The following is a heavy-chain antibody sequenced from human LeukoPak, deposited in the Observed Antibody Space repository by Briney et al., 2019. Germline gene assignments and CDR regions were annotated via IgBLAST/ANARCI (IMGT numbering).Heavy chain of an antibody. V-gene: IGHV3-21*01. J-gene: IGHJ4*02. CDR1: GFPFSSYS. CDR2: ISSSSSYI. Sequence: PGGSLRLSCAASGFPFSSYSMNWVRQAPGKGLEWVSPISSSSSYIYYADSVKGRFTISRDNAKNSLYLQMNSLRAEDTAVYYCAKDAYSSSWGGRYYFDYWGQGTLVTVSS. CDR3: AKDAYSSSWGGRYYFDY. D-gene: IGHD6-13*01.